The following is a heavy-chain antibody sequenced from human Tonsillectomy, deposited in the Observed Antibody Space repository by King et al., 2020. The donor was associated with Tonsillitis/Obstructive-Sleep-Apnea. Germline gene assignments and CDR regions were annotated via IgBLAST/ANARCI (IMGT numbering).Heavy chain of an antibody. D-gene: IGHD2-2*01. CDR3: ARDPSLGSADRGY. CDR2: INSRSTLM. Sequence: VQLVESGGGLVQPGGSLRLSYAASGFTFSTYSMIWVRQAPGKGLEWVSYINSRSTLMYYADSVKGRFTISRDNAKNSLYLQMNSLRDEDTAMYYCARDPSLGSADRGYWGQGTLVTVSS. CDR1: GFTFSTYS. J-gene: IGHJ4*02. V-gene: IGHV3-48*02.